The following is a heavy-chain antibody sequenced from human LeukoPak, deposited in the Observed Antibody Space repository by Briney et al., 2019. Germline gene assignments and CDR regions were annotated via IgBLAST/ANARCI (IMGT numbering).Heavy chain of an antibody. Sequence: SETLSLTCAVSGAFITNSHWWSWARQPPGKGLEWIGEIYHSGTTNYNPSLQSRVTISVDTSKSQFSPKLSSVTSADTAVYYCARGGGYYDSGGYGPPLPIWGQGTLVTVSS. D-gene: IGHD3-22*01. V-gene: IGHV4-4*02. CDR1: GAFITNSHW. CDR3: ARGGGYYDSGGYGPPLPI. CDR2: IYHSGTT. J-gene: IGHJ4*02.